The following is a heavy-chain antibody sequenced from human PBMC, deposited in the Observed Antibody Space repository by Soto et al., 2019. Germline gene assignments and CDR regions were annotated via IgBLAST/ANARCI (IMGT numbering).Heavy chain of an antibody. CDR3: ARVAYSGSQYYYYYGMDV. Sequence: TGGSLRLSCAASGFTFSDHYMDWVRQAPGKGLEWVGRTRNKANSYTTEYAASVKGRFTISRDDSKNSLYLQMNSLKTEDTAVYYCARVAYSGSQYYYYYGMDVWGQGTTVTVSS. CDR2: TRNKANSYTT. V-gene: IGHV3-72*01. D-gene: IGHD1-26*01. J-gene: IGHJ6*02. CDR1: GFTFSDHY.